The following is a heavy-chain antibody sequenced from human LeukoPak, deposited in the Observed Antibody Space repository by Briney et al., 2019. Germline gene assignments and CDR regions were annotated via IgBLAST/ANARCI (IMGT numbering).Heavy chain of an antibody. Sequence: SETLSLTCTVSGGSISSSSYYWGWIRQPPGKGLEWIGSIYYSGSTYYNPSLKSRVTISVDTSKNQFSLKLSSVTAADTAVYYCARASTGYCSSTSCYYYYYYYMDVWGKGTTVTVSS. CDR2: IYYSGST. D-gene: IGHD2-2*01. CDR3: ARASTGYCSSTSCYYYYYYYMDV. V-gene: IGHV4-39*01. CDR1: GGSISSSSYY. J-gene: IGHJ6*03.